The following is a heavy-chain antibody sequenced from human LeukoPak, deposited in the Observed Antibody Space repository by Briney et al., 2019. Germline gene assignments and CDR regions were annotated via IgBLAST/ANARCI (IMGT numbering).Heavy chain of an antibody. J-gene: IGHJ6*02. CDR1: GFTFSSYG. CDR3: ARSMVSHYYCYYGMDV. V-gene: IGHV3-30*03. D-gene: IGHD4/OR15-4a*01. Sequence: GGSLRLSCAASGFTFSSYGMHWVRQAPGKGLEWVAVISYDGSNKYYADSVKGRFTISRDNSKNTLYLQMNSLRAEDTAVYYCARSMVSHYYCYYGMDVWGQGTTVTVSS. CDR2: ISYDGSNK.